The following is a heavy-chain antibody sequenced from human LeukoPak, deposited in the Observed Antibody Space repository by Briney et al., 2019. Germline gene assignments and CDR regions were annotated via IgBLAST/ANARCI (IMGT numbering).Heavy chain of an antibody. CDR3: AKDESAATFFFDY. Sequence: GGSLRLSCAASGFTFSSYAMSWVRQAPGKGLEWVSGISTSGDSSYYADSVQGRFTISRDNSKNTLYLQMNSLRAEDTAIYYCAKDESAATFFFDYWGQGTLVTVSS. D-gene: IGHD6-25*01. CDR2: ISTSGDSS. J-gene: IGHJ4*02. V-gene: IGHV3-23*01. CDR1: GFTFSSYA.